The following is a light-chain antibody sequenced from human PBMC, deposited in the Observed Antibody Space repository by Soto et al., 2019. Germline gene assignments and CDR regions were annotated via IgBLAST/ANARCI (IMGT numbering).Light chain of an antibody. Sequence: QSVLTQPASVSGSPGQSITISCTGTSSDVGNYNLVSWYQQHPGKAPKLMVYEVSKRPSEVSNRFSGSKSGNTASLTISGLQTEDEADYYCCSYAGSSTHYVFGTGTKVTVL. CDR1: SSDVGNYNL. J-gene: IGLJ1*01. V-gene: IGLV2-23*02. CDR2: EVS. CDR3: CSYAGSSTHYV.